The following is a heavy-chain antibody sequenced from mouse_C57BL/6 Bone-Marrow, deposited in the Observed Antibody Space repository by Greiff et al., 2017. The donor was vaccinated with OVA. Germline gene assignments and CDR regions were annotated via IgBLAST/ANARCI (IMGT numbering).Heavy chain of an antibody. CDR2: ISYDGSN. Sequence: DVKLQESGPGLVKPSQSLSLTCSVTGYSITSGYYWNWIRQFPGNKLEWMGYISYDGSNNYNPSLKNRISITRDTSKNQFFLKLNSVTTEDTATYYCARTYGSRNYWGQGTTLTVSS. CDR1: GYSITSGYY. CDR3: ARTYGSRNY. V-gene: IGHV3-6*01. D-gene: IGHD1-1*01. J-gene: IGHJ2*01.